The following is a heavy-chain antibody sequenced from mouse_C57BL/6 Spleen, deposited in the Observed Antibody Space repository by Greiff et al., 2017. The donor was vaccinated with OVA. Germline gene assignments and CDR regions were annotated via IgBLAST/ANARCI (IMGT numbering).Heavy chain of an antibody. CDR1: GFTFSDYG. J-gene: IGHJ4*01. CDR2: ISSGSSTI. D-gene: IGHD2-4*01. V-gene: IGHV5-17*01. CDR3: ARDDYDEDAMDY. Sequence: EVKLVESGGGLVKPGGSLKLSCAASGFTFSDYGMHWVRQAPEKGLEWVAYISSGSSTIYYADTVKGRFTISRDNAKNTLFLQMTSLRSEDTAMYYCARDDYDEDAMDYWGRGTSVTVSS.